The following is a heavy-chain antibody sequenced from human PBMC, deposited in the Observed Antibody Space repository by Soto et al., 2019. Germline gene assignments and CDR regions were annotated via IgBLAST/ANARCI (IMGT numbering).Heavy chain of an antibody. CDR3: ARGPLRYFDWFDWFDP. V-gene: IGHV3-7*05. CDR1: GFTFSSYW. J-gene: IGHJ5*02. CDR2: IKQDGSEK. D-gene: IGHD3-9*01. Sequence: EVQLVESGGGLVQPGGSLRLSCAASGFTFSSYWMSWVRQAPGKGLEWVANIKQDGSEKYYVDSVKGRFTISRDNAKNSLYLQMNSLRAEDTAVYYCARGPLRYFDWFDWFDPWGQGTLVTVSS.